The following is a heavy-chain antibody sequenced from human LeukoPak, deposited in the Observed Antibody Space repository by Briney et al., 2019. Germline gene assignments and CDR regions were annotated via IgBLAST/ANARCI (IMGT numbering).Heavy chain of an antibody. V-gene: IGHV4-59*01. J-gene: IGHJ4*02. D-gene: IGHD1-14*01. Sequence: PSETLSLTCTVSGGSISGYYWNWIRQPPGKGLEWIGYIDYSGSTNYNPSLKSRVTMSVDTSKNQFSLKLSSVTAADTAVYYCARLSPGNYWGQGTLVTVSS. CDR1: GGSISGYY. CDR2: IDYSGST. CDR3: ARLSPGNY.